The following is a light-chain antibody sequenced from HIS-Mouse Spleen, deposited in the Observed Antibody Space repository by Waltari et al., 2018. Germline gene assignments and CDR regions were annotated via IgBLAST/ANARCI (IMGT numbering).Light chain of an antibody. CDR3: QAWGSSTVV. J-gene: IGLJ2*01. CDR2: QDS. Sequence: SYELTQPPSVSVSPGQTASITCSGDKLGDKYACWYQQRPGQSPVLGIYQDSKRSSGIPGRFSVSNTGNTATLAIGGTQAMDEADYYCQAWGSSTVVFGGGTKLTVL. V-gene: IGLV3-1*01. CDR1: KLGDKY.